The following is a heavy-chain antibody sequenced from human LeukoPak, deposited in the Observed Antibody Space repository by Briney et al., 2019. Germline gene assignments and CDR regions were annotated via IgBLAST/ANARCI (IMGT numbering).Heavy chain of an antibody. J-gene: IGHJ4*02. CDR1: GFTFSSYA. D-gene: IGHD5-18*01. Sequence: GGSLRLSCAASGFTFSSYAMRWVRQAPGKGLEWVSYISSSGSTIYYADSVKGRFTISRDNAKNSLYLQMNSLRAEDTAVYYCASGYSYGYGHFDYWGQGTLVTVSS. CDR3: ASGYSYGYGHFDY. CDR2: ISSSGSTI. V-gene: IGHV3-48*04.